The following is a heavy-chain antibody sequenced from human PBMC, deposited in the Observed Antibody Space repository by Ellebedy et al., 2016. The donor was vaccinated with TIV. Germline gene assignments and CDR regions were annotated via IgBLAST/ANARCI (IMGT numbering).Heavy chain of an antibody. CDR1: GFTFSASW. Sequence: GESLKISCAASGFTFSASWMTWVRQAPGQGLEWVANINQDGRTTNYVDSVKGRFTISRDYDKNSLLLQMDSLRAEDTAIYYCAADAHLLVDRNPFDVWGHGALVTVSS. D-gene: IGHD3-3*01. V-gene: IGHV3-7*01. CDR2: INQDGRTT. J-gene: IGHJ4*01. CDR3: AADAHLLVDRNPFDV.